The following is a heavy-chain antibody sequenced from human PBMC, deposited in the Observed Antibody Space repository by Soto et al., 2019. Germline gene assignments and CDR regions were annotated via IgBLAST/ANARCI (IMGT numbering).Heavy chain of an antibody. V-gene: IGHV3-53*01. CDR2: MYSGGGT. CDR3: TTSPSVGV. J-gene: IGHJ6*02. CDR1: GFTVGNNY. D-gene: IGHD6-19*01. Sequence: EVHLVESGGGLIQPGGSLRLSCAASGFTVGNNYMNWVRQAPGKGLEWVSLMYSGGGTYYADSVKGRFTMSRDSSKNTLYLQLNSLRADDTAMYYCTTSPSVGVWGQGTMVTVSS.